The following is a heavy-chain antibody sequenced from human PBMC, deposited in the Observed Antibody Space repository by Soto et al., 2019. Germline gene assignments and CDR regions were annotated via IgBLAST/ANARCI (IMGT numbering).Heavy chain of an antibody. CDR3: TVWGSGNDFGAA. CDR1: GFTFSDHY. D-gene: IGHD3-10*01. Sequence: EVPLVESGGGLVQPGGSLRLSCAASGFTFSDHYMDWVRQAAGKGLEWVGRSKNKADSYTTEYAASVKGRFTISRDGSKNSLFLQMNSLKTEDTAVYYCTVWGSGNDFGAAWGQGILVTVSS. CDR2: SKNKADSYTT. J-gene: IGHJ4*01. V-gene: IGHV3-72*01.